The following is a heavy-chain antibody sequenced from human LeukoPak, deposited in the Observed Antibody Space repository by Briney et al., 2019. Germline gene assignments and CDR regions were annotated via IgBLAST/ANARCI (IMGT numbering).Heavy chain of an antibody. Sequence: GGSLRLSCAASGFTFDDYAMHWVRQAPGKGLEWVSGISWNSGSIGYADSVKGRFTISRDNSKNTLYLQMNSLRAEDTAVYYCAKDFGAGSSGYWGQGTLVTVSS. V-gene: IGHV3-9*01. J-gene: IGHJ4*02. CDR2: ISWNSGSI. CDR3: AKDFGAGSSGY. D-gene: IGHD6-19*01. CDR1: GFTFDDYA.